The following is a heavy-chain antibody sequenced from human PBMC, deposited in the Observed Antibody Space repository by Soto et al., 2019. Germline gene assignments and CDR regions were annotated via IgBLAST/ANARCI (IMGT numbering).Heavy chain of an antibody. J-gene: IGHJ4*02. Sequence: SETLSLTCAVYGGSFSGYYWSWIRQPPGKGLEWIGEINHSGSTNYNPSLKSRVTISVDTSKNQFSLKLSSVTAADTAVYYCARGNRDGYFDYWGQGTLVTVSS. CDR2: INHSGST. CDR3: ARGNRDGYFDY. CDR1: GGSFSGYY. V-gene: IGHV4-34*01.